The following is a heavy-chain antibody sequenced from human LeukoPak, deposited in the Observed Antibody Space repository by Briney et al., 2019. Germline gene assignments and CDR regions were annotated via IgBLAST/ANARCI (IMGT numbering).Heavy chain of an antibody. J-gene: IGHJ6*02. CDR2: INHSGST. Sequence: SETLSLTCAVYGGSFSGYYWSWIRQPPGKGLEWIGEINHSGSTNYNPSLKSRATISVDTSKSQFSRKLSSVTAADTAVYYCARGRGVPAASRRYYGMDVWGQGTTVTVSS. CDR1: GGSFSGYY. V-gene: IGHV4-34*01. D-gene: IGHD2-2*01. CDR3: ARGRGVPAASRRYYGMDV.